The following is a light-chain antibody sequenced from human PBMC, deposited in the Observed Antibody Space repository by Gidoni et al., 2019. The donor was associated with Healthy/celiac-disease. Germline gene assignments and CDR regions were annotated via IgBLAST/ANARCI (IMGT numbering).Light chain of an antibody. CDR1: QSVSSY. J-gene: IGKJ2*01. Sequence: EIVLTQSPATLSLSPGERATLSGRASQSVSSYLAWYQQKPGQAPRLLIYDASNRATGIPARFSGSGSGTDFTLTISSLEPEDFAVYYCQHRSNWPPYTFGQGTKLEIK. CDR2: DAS. CDR3: QHRSNWPPYT. V-gene: IGKV3-11*01.